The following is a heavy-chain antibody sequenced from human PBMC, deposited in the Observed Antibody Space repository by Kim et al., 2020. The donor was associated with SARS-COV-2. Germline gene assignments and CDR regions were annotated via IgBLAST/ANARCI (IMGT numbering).Heavy chain of an antibody. Sequence: SETLSLTCTVSGGSVSSGSYYWSWIRQPPGKGLEWIGYIYYSGSTNYNPSLKSRVTISVDTSKNQFSLKLSSVTAADTAVYYCASGLMGDDSSGPIDYWGQGTLVTVSS. D-gene: IGHD3-22*01. J-gene: IGHJ4*02. CDR2: IYYSGST. CDR1: GGSVSSGSYY. CDR3: ASGLMGDDSSGPIDY. V-gene: IGHV4-61*01.